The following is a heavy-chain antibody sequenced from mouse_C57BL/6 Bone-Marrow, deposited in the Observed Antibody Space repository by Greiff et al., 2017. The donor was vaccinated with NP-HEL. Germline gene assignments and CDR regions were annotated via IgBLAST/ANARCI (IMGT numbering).Heavy chain of an antibody. D-gene: IGHD1-1*01. CDR1: GYTFTSYW. Sequence: QVQLQQPGAELVMPGASVKLSCKASGYTFTSYWMHWVKLRPGQGLEWIGEIDPSDSYTNYNQKFKGKSTLTVDKSSSTAYMQLSSLTSEDSAVYYCARRDTTVDVYFDYWGQGTTLTVSS. CDR3: ARRDTTVDVYFDY. J-gene: IGHJ2*01. CDR2: IDPSDSYT. V-gene: IGHV1-69*01.